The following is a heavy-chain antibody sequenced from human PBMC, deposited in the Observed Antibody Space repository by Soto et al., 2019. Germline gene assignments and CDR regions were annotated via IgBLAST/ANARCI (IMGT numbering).Heavy chain of an antibody. J-gene: IGHJ4*02. CDR1: GGIFHGYG. Sequence: ESGGGVVQPGTSLRLSCAVPGGIFHGYGMHWVRQAPGKGLEWVAIIRFDGSNEEYADSVKGRFTISRDNSKNTLYLQMNILRAEDTAVYYCARDGIGGTVFRGYLDYWGRGTVVTGSS. CDR3: ARDGIGGTVFRGYLDY. D-gene: IGHD1-7*01. V-gene: IGHV3-33*01. CDR2: IRFDGSNE.